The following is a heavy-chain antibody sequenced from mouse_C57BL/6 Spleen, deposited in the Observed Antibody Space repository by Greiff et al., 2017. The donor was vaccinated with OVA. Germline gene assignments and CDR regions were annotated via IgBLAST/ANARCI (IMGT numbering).Heavy chain of an antibody. D-gene: IGHD4-1*01. CDR3: ARHWDVGYFDY. V-gene: IGHV5-6*01. J-gene: IGHJ2*01. Sequence: EVMLVESGGDLVKPGGSLKLSCAASGFTFSSYGMSWVRQTPDKRLEWVATISSGGSYTYYPDSVKGRFTISRDNAKNTLYLQMSSLKSEDTAMYYCARHWDVGYFDYWGQGTTLTVSS. CDR2: ISSGGSYT. CDR1: GFTFSSYG.